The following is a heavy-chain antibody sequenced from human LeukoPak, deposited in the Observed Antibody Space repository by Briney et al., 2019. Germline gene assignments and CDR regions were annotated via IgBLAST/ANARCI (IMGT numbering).Heavy chain of an antibody. J-gene: IGHJ4*02. CDR2: IYSGGST. V-gene: IGHV3-53*01. CDR3: AGDHDSSGWYVFDY. D-gene: IGHD6-19*01. Sequence: PGGSLRLSCAASGFTVSSKYTSWVRQAPGKGLEWVSVIYSGGSTFYADSVKGRFTISRDNSKNTLFLQMNSLRAEDTAVYYCAGDHDSSGWYVFDYWGQGTLVTVSS. CDR1: GFTVSSKY.